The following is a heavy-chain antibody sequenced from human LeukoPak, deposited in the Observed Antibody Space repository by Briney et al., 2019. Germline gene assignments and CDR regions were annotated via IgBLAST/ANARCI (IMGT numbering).Heavy chain of an antibody. V-gene: IGHV1-18*01. CDR1: GYTFTSYG. D-gene: IGHD3-3*01. CDR3: ARSAYYDFWSGEGGWFDP. Sequence: GASVKVSCKASGYTFTSYGISWVRQAPGQGLEWMGWISAYNGNTYYAQKLQGRVTMTTDTSTSTAYMELRSLRSDDTAVYYRARSAYYDFWSGEGGWFDPWGQGTLVTVSS. CDR2: ISAYNGNT. J-gene: IGHJ5*02.